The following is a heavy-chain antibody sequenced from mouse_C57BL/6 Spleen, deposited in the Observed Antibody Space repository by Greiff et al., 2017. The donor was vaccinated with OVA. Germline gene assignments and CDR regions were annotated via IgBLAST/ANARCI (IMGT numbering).Heavy chain of an antibody. D-gene: IGHD1-1*01. Sequence: VQLKQSGPELVKPGASVKISCKASGYSFTDYNMNWVKQSNGKSLEWIGVINPNYGTTSYNQKFKGKATLTVDQSSSTAYMQLNSLTSEDSAVYYCARQGGSSTVVASDAMDYWGQGTSVTVSS. J-gene: IGHJ4*01. CDR1: GYSFTDYN. V-gene: IGHV1-39*01. CDR3: ARQGGSSTVVASDAMDY. CDR2: INPNYGTT.